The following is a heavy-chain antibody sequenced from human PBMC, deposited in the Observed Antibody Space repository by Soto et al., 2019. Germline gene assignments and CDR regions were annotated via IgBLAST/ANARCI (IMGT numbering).Heavy chain of an antibody. Sequence: DSVKVSCKASGDTFTGYYMHWVRQAHGQGFEWIGWINSNSGGTKYAQKFQGRVTMTRDTSISTAYMEESRLRSDDTALYYCARYLSRIQLWLLYCVMGVWGQGTTFAVSS. CDR3: ARYLSRIQLWLLYCVMGV. CDR2: INSNSGGT. CDR1: GDTFTGYY. J-gene: IGHJ6*02. V-gene: IGHV1-2*02. D-gene: IGHD5-18*01.